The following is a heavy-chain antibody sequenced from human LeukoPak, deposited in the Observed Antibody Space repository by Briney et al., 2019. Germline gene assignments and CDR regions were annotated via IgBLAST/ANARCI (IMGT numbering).Heavy chain of an antibody. J-gene: IGHJ4*02. D-gene: IGHD3-22*01. Sequence: GGSLRLSCAASGFTFSSYSMNWVSQAPGKGLERVSYIIISSSTIYYADSVKGRFTISRDNAKNSLYLQMNSLRAEDTAVYYCARPYYYDSSGYYDIYFDYWGQGTLVTVSS. CDR1: GFTFSSYS. CDR2: IIISSSTI. V-gene: IGHV3-48*01. CDR3: ARPYYYDSSGYYDIYFDY.